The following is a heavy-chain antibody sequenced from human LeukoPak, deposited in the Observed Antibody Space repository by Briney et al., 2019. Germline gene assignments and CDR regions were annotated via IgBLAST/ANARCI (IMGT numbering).Heavy chain of an antibody. CDR2: ISSSSSYI. J-gene: IGHJ5*02. CDR1: GFTFSSHT. V-gene: IGHV3-21*04. D-gene: IGHD5-18*01. Sequence: GGSLRLSCAASGFTFSSHTIHWVRQAPGKGLEWVSGISSSSSYIYYADSVEGRFTISRDNAKNSLYLQMNSLRAEDTALYYCAKGGYSYGYWFDPWGQGTLVTVSS. CDR3: AKGGYSYGYWFDP.